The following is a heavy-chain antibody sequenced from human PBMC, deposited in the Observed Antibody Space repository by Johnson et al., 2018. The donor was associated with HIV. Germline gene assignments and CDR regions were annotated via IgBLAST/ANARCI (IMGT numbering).Heavy chain of an antibody. CDR3: ARDGGRGDFDI. Sequence: QVHLVESGGGVVQPGRSLRLSCAASGFTFSDYYMSWIRQAPGKGLEWVSYISSSGCTQDYAVSVKGRFTISRDNAKKSLYLQMNSLRVDDTAVYSCARDGGRGDFDIWGHGTRVSVSS. CDR1: GFTFSDYY. V-gene: IGHV3-11*04. J-gene: IGHJ3*02. CDR2: ISSSGCTQ. D-gene: IGHD3-16*01.